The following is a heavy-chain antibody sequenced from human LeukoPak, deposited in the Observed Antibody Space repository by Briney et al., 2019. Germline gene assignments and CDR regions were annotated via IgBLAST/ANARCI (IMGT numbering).Heavy chain of an antibody. Sequence: GGSLRLSCAASGFTFSSYAMSWVRQAPGKGLEWVSAISGNGGSTYYADSVKGRFTISRDNSKNTLYLQMNSLRAEDTAVYYCAKDKTGQLPSEYFQHWGQGTLVTVSS. V-gene: IGHV3-23*01. CDR2: ISGNGGST. CDR3: AKDKTGQLPSEYFQH. CDR1: GFTFSSYA. D-gene: IGHD2-2*01. J-gene: IGHJ1*01.